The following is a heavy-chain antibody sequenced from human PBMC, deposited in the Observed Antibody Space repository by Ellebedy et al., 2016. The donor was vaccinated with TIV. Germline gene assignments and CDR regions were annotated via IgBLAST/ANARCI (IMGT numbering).Heavy chain of an antibody. CDR2: IKEDGSEA. CDR1: GFTFSGYW. D-gene: IGHD2-2*01. Sequence: GESLKISCAASGFTFSGYWMSWVRQAPGNGLEWVANIKEDGSEAYYVDSVKGRFTISRDNAKNSLYLQMSNLRAEDTAVFYCARAGGRHSTGSGFYWGQGTRVTVST. V-gene: IGHV3-7*03. J-gene: IGHJ4*02. CDR3: ARAGGRHSTGSGFY.